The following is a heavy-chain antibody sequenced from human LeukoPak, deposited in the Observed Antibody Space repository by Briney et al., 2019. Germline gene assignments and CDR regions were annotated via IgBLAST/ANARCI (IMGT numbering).Heavy chain of an antibody. D-gene: IGHD2-2*02. J-gene: IGHJ6*02. CDR2: ISGSGGST. CDR1: GFTFSSYG. Sequence: GGSLRPSCAASGFTFSSYGMSWVRQAPGKGLEWVSGISGSGGSTYYADSVKGRFTISRDNSKNTLYLQMNSLRAEDTAVYYCAKAVSYSSTSCYRSYGMDVWGQGTTVTVSS. V-gene: IGHV3-23*01. CDR3: AKAVSYSSTSCYRSYGMDV.